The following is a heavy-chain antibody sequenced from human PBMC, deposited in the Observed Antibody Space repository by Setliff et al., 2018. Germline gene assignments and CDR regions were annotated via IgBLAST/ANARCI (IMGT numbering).Heavy chain of an antibody. V-gene: IGHV4-39*07. J-gene: IGHJ3*02. CDR3: ARDHYDYYDSRQAFDI. CDR1: GGSISSSSYY. D-gene: IGHD3-22*01. Sequence: SETLSLTCTVSGGSISSSSYYWGWIRQPPGKGLEWIGRIYSRGSTNYNPSLKSRVTVSLDASKNQLSLKLSSVAAADTAVYYCARDHYDYYDSRQAFDIWGQGTMVTVSS. CDR2: IYSRGST.